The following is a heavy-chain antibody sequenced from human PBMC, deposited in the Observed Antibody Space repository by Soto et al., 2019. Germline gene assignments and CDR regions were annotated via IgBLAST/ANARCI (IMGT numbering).Heavy chain of an antibody. V-gene: IGHV3-9*01. J-gene: IGHJ4*02. CDR2: ISWNSGSI. Sequence: ESGGGLVQPGRSLRLSCAASGFTFDDYAMHWVRQAPGKGLEWVSGISWNSGSIGYADSVKGRFTISRDNAKNSLYLQMNSLRAEDTALYYCAKDRRTGREHSSLRVDYFDYWGQGTLVTVSS. D-gene: IGHD6-6*01. CDR1: GFTFDDYA. CDR3: AKDRRTGREHSSLRVDYFDY.